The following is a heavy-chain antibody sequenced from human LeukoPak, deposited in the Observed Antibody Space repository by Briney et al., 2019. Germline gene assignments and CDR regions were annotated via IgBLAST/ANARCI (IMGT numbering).Heavy chain of an antibody. CDR3: ARDPVDAKEGADY. D-gene: IGHD4-23*01. J-gene: IGHJ4*02. Sequence: ASVKVSCKASGYTFTGYYMHWVRQAPGQGLEWMGWINPNSGGTNYAQKFQGRITMTRDTSISTAYMELSRLRSDDTAVYYCARDPVDAKEGADYWGQGTLVTVSS. CDR2: INPNSGGT. V-gene: IGHV1-2*02. CDR1: GYTFTGYY.